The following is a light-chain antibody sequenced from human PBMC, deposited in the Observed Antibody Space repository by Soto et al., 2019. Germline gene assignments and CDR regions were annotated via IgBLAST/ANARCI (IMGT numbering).Light chain of an antibody. V-gene: IGKV1-39*01. CDR2: AAS. CDR1: QSISSW. CDR3: QQSYSTPPT. J-gene: IGKJ1*01. Sequence: DIQMTQSPSTLSASVVDRVTITCRASQSISSWLAWYQQKAGKAPKLLIYAASSLQSGVPSRFSGSGSGTDFTLTISSLQPEDFASYYCQQSYSTPPTFGQGTKVDIK.